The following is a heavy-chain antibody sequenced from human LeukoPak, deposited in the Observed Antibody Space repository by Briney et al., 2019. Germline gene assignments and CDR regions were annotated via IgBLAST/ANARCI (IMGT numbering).Heavy chain of an antibody. CDR2: VFFTEGT. CDR3: ARELYHFDR. Sequence: PSGTLSLTCSVSGGSIMNHHWTWIRQSPGKGLEWIGHVFFTEGTNYSPSLRGRITISADRSKNQIYLKLGSVTAADTAVYYCARELYHFDRWGQGALVTVSS. CDR1: GGSIMNHH. J-gene: IGHJ4*02. V-gene: IGHV4-59*11. D-gene: IGHD2-2*01.